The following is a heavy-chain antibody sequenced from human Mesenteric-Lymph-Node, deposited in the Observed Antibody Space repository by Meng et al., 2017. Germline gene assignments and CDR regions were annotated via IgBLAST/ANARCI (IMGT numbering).Heavy chain of an antibody. J-gene: IGHJ4*02. CDR2: INNDGRST. CDR3: ARNYDGGVDY. D-gene: IGHD4-23*01. Sequence: EVQLVESGGGLVQPGGSLRPSCAASGFTFSRYVMYWVRQAPGKGMEWVSRINNDGRSTGYADSVKGRFTISRENAKNTLYLQMNSLRAEDTAVYYCARNYDGGVDYWGQGTLVTVSS. CDR1: GFTFSRYV. V-gene: IGHV3-74*01.